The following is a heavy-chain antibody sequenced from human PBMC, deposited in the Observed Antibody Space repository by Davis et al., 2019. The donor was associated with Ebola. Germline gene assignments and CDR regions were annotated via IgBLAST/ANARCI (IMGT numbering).Heavy chain of an antibody. Sequence: GESLKISCAASGFTFSSYSMNWVRQAPGKGLEWVSYISSSGSTIYYADSVKGRFTISRDNAKNSLYLQMNSLRAEDTAVYYCARFSLGYCSGGSCYLRVFDYWGQGTLVTVSS. CDR3: ARFSLGYCSGGSCYLRVFDY. CDR1: GFTFSSYS. D-gene: IGHD2-15*01. V-gene: IGHV3-48*04. CDR2: ISSSGSTI. J-gene: IGHJ4*02.